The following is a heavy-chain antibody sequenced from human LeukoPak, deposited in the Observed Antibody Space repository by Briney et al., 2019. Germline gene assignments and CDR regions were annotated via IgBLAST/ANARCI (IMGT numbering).Heavy chain of an antibody. J-gene: IGHJ4*02. CDR3: ARDPYLYDYYDSSGSFDY. Sequence: SQTLSLTCAISGDSVSSNSAAWNWIRQSPSRGLEWLGRTYYKSKWYNDYAVSVKSRITINPDTSKNQFSLQLNSETPEDTAVYYCARDPYLYDYYDSSGSFDYWGQGTLVTVSS. CDR2: TYYKSKWYN. CDR1: GDSVSSNSAA. D-gene: IGHD3-22*01. V-gene: IGHV6-1*01.